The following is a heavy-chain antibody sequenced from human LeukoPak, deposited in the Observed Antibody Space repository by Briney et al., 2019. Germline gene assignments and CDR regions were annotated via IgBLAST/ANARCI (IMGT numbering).Heavy chain of an antibody. CDR1: GGTFSSYA. CDR3: ARGEVPPHYFDY. J-gene: IGHJ4*02. D-gene: IGHD1-26*01. Sequence: SVKVSCKASGGTFSSYAISWVRQAPGQGLEWMGGIIPIFGTANYAQKFQGRVTITADESTSTAYMELSSLRSEDTAAYYCARGEVPPHYFDYWGQGTLVTVSS. V-gene: IGHV1-69*13. CDR2: IIPIFGTA.